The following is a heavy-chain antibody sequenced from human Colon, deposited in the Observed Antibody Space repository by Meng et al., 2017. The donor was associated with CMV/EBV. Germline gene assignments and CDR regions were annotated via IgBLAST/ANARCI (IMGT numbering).Heavy chain of an antibody. D-gene: IGHD3-22*01. V-gene: IGHV4-39*07. Sequence: PETLSLTCSVSGGSISSSSHYWGWIRQPPGKGLEWIGTFYHTGSTYYNLSHKSRVTTSGDTSKNQFSLKLSSVTAADTAVYYCARVGYYATSGPDDAFDIWGQGTMVTVSS. J-gene: IGHJ3*02. CDR3: ARVGYYATSGPDDAFDI. CDR1: GGSISSSSHY. CDR2: FYHTGST.